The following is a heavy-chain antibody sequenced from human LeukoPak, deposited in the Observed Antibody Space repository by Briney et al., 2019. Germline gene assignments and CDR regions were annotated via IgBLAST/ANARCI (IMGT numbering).Heavy chain of an antibody. CDR3: ARDRHWTNDWVFDY. CDR1: GGSIGTYY. D-gene: IGHD1/OR15-1a*01. V-gene: IGHV4-59*01. Sequence: PSETLSLTCTVSGGSIGTYYWSWIRQPPGKGLEWIGYIYYNGYTGYNPSLKSRVTISVHTSKNQFSLKLSSVTAADTAVYYCARDRHWTNDWVFDYWGQGTLVTVSS. J-gene: IGHJ4*02. CDR2: IYYNGYT.